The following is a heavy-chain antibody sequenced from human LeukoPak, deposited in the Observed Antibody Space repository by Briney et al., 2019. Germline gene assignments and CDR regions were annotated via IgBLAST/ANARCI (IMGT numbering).Heavy chain of an antibody. CDR2: IIPIFGTA. J-gene: IGHJ6*03. Sequence: ASVKVSCKASGYTFTGYYMHWVRQAPGQGLEWMGGIIPIFGTANYAQKFQGRVTITADKSTSTAYMELSSLRSEDTAVYYCARDLSLDYYYYYMDVWGKGTTVTVSS. CDR1: GYTFTGYY. V-gene: IGHV1-69*06. CDR3: ARDLSLDYYYYYMDV.